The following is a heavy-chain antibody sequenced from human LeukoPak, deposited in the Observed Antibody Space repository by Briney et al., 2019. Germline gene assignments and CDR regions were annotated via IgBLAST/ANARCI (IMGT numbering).Heavy chain of an antibody. J-gene: IGHJ4*02. CDR1: GFSFRNLA. CDR3: ARARGRWHLLPLDF. Sequence: GGSLRLSCAASGFSFRNLAIHWVRQAPGKGLEWLAVISHDGATKHYADSVKGRFTISRDNSNNSLSLQMNSLNAEDTAVYYCARARGRWHLLPLDFWGQGTLVTVSS. D-gene: IGHD1-26*01. CDR2: ISHDGATK. V-gene: IGHV3-30*04.